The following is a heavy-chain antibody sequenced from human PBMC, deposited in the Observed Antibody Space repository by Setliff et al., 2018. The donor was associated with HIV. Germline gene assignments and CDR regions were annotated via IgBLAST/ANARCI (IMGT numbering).Heavy chain of an antibody. D-gene: IGHD5-18*01. J-gene: IGHJ3*02. CDR3: AKMHTAMDPDTFDI. V-gene: IGHV3-30*02. Sequence: LRLSCAVSGFTFISYGMYWVRKAPGKGLEWVAFIRYDGSYRYYVDSVKGRFTISRDNSKNTMFLQMNSLRVEDTAIYYCAKMHTAMDPDTFDIWGQGTMVTVSS. CDR1: GFTFISYG. CDR2: IRYDGSYR.